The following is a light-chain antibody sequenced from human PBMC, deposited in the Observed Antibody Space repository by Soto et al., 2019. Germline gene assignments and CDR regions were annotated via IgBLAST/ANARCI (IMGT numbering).Light chain of an antibody. CDR3: QQYNIWPPWT. CDR1: QSVSNN. V-gene: IGKV3-15*01. J-gene: IGKJ1*01. CDR2: DAS. Sequence: ILMTQSPATLSVSPGERATLSCRASQSVSNNLAWYQQKPGQATRLLIYDASTRATGIPARFSGSGSGTEFTLTISGLQSEDFAVYYCQQYNIWPPWTFGQGTKVEIK.